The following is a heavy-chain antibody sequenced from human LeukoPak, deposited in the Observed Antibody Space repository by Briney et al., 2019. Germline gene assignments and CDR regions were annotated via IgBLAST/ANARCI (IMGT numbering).Heavy chain of an antibody. V-gene: IGHV3-23*01. D-gene: IGHD2-2*01. CDR1: GFTFSSYA. CDR3: AKAPGDQLLLSTGYFDY. CDR2: ISGSGGST. J-gene: IGHJ4*02. Sequence: GGSLRLSCAASGFTFSSYAMSWVRQAPGKGLEWVSAISGSGGSTYYADSVKGRFTISRDNSKNTLYLQMDSLRAEDTAVYYCAKAPGDQLLLSTGYFDYWGQGTLVTVSS.